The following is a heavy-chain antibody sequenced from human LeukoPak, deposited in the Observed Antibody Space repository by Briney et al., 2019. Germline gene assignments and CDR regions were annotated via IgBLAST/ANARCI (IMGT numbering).Heavy chain of an antibody. CDR3: ARGPSGNHNT. J-gene: IGHJ4*02. Sequence: QTGGSLRLSCAASEFSVGSNYMTWVRQAPGKGLEWVSLIYSGGSTYYADSVKGRFTISRDNSKNTLYLQMNSLRAEDTAVYYCARGPSGNHNTGGQGTLVTVSS. V-gene: IGHV3-66*01. D-gene: IGHD5-12*01. CDR1: EFSVGSNY. CDR2: IYSGGST.